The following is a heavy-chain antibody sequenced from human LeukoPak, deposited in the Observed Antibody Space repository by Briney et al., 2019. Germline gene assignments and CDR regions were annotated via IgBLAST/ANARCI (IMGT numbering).Heavy chain of an antibody. V-gene: IGHV1-2*02. J-gene: IGHJ5*02. CDR1: GYTFTGYY. CDR3: ARDNTKFVSGSYFFDP. D-gene: IGHD3-10*01. Sequence: ASVKVSCKASGYTFTGYYMHWVRQAPGQGLEWMGWINFNSGGTNYAQNFQGRVTMTWDTSISTAYMELSRLRSDDTAVYYCARDNTKFVSGSYFFDPWGQGTLVTVSS. CDR2: INFNSGGT.